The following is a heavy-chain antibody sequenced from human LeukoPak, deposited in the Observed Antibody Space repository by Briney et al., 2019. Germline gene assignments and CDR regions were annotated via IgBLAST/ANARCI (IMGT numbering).Heavy chain of an antibody. CDR2: INHGGST. CDR1: GGSFSAYY. J-gene: IGHJ5*02. V-gene: IGHV4-34*01. CDR3: VRDHVSPGLSNWFDP. D-gene: IGHD3-16*01. Sequence: KSSETLSLTCGVYGGSFSAYYWSWIRQSPGKGLEWIGEINHGGSTHYNPSLKSRVTISITTSKNQFSLKVTSVTASDTAMYYCVRDHVSPGLSNWFDPWGQGTLVTVSS.